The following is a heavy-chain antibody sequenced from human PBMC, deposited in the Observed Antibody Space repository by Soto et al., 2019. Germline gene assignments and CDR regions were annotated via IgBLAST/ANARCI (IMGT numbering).Heavy chain of an antibody. J-gene: IGHJ6*02. CDR2: INHRGSL. CDR3: ARELPQRQGRNMAV. D-gene: IGHD1-1*01. Sequence: SETLSLTCTVTGGSMTSGDQYWTWIRHRPGEGLEWFGYINHRGSLYYNPSLKSRVSMSVDTSKNQFSLNLSSVTAADTAVYYCARELPQRQGRNMAVWGQGTTVTVSS. CDR1: GGSMTSGDQY. V-gene: IGHV4-31*03.